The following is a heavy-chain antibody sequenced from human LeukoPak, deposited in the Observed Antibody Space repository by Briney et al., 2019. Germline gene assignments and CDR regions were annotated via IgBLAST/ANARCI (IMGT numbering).Heavy chain of an antibody. V-gene: IGHV4-59*08. CDR3: ARHRAEYYYDSSGTYYFDY. CDR1: GGSISSYY. CDR2: IYYSGST. D-gene: IGHD3-22*01. J-gene: IGHJ4*02. Sequence: SETLSLTCTVSGGSISSYYWSWIRQPPGKGLEWIGYIYYSGSTNYNPSPKSRVTISVDTSKNQFSLKLSSVPAEDTAAHYCARHRAEYYYDSSGTYYFDYWGQGTLVTVSS.